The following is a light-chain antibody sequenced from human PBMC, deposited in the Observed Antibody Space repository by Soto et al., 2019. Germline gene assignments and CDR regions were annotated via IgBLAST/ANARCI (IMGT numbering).Light chain of an antibody. V-gene: IGKV1-33*01. J-gene: IGKJ4*01. CDR2: DAS. CDR3: QQYDDPFT. CDR1: RDIADS. Sequence: DTQMTQSPSSLSASVGDTVTITCQASRDIADSLNRYQQRAGQAPKLLIYDASNLQSGVPARFSGSGTGTSFILTINSLQPEDFATYYCQQYDDPFTFGGGTKVEIK.